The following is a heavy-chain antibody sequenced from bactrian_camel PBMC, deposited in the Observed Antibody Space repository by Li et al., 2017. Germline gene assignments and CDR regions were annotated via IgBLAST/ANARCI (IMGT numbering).Heavy chain of an antibody. CDR3: AAFPSGSYLCYSDYIDRGY. V-gene: IGHV3S40*01. CDR2: LYSGGGNT. D-gene: IGHD4*01. CDR1: GYTYSSYC. Sequence: VQLVESGGDSVQEGGSLRLSCAASGYTYSSYCMGWFRQAPGKEREGVAALYSGGGNTYLADSVKDRFTISEDIALNTVYLQINSLKPEDTAMYYCAAFPSGSYLCYSDYIDRGYWGQGTQVTVS. J-gene: IGHJ6*01.